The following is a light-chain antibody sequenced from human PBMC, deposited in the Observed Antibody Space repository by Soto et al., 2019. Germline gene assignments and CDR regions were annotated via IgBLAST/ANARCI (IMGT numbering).Light chain of an antibody. CDR1: QTVRNNY. J-gene: IGKJ5*01. CDR3: QQYNNWPSIT. CDR2: DAS. Sequence: VLTQSLGTLSLSPGERATVSCRASQTVRNNYLAWYQQKPGQAPRLLIYDASSRATGIPDRFSGGGSGTDFTLTISRLEPEDFAVYYCQQYNNWPSITFGQGTRLEI. V-gene: IGKV3-20*01.